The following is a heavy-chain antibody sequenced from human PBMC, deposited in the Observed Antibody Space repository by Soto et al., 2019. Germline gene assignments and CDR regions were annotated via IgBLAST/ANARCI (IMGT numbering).Heavy chain of an antibody. Sequence: SETLCLTCTVAGGSISGYYWSWIRQPPGKGLEWIGYIYYSGSTNYNPSLKSRVTISVDTSKNQFSLKLSSVTAADTAVYYCARENGDYGADYWGQGTLVTVSS. CDR3: ARENGDYGADY. V-gene: IGHV4-59*01. D-gene: IGHD4-17*01. CDR2: IYYSGST. CDR1: GGSISGYY. J-gene: IGHJ4*02.